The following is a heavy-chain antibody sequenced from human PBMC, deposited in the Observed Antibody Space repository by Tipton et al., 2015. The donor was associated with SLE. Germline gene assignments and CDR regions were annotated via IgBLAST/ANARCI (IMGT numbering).Heavy chain of an antibody. CDR3: ARGSGGYSYGGVDYYSMDV. D-gene: IGHD5-18*01. CDR2: INHSGST. J-gene: IGHJ6*03. Sequence: TLSLTCAVYGGSFSDYYWSWIRQPPGKGLEWIGEINHSGSTTYNPSLKSRVTISVDTSKNQFSLRLSSVTAADTAVFYCARGSGGYSYGGVDYYSMDVWGKGTTVTVSS. CDR1: GGSFSDYY. V-gene: IGHV4-34*01.